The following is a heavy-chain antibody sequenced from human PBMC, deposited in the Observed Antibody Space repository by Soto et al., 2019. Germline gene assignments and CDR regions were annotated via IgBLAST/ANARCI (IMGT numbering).Heavy chain of an antibody. D-gene: IGHD1-26*01. V-gene: IGHV4-34*01. CDR3: ARHKWELQPFDY. CDR1: GGSFSGYS. J-gene: IGHJ4*02. CDR2: IYHSGST. Sequence: SETLSLTCAVYGGSFSGYSWSWIRQPPGKGLEWIGYIYHSGSTYYNPSLKSRVTISVDTSKNQFSLKLSSVTAADTAVYYCARHKWELQPFDYWGQGTLVTVPQ.